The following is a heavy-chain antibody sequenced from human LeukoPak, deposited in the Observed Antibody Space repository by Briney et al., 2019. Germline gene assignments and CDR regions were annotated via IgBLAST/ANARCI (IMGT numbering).Heavy chain of an antibody. Sequence: ASVKVSCKASGYTFTDNYMHWVRQAPGQGLEWMGWINPNNGGTNYAKNFQGRVTMTRDTSISTAYVELSGLTSDDTAVYYCARGVGSGWYFDLWGRGTLVTVSS. CDR3: ARGVGSGWYFDL. CDR2: INPNNGGT. CDR1: GYTFTDNY. D-gene: IGHD3-10*01. J-gene: IGHJ2*01. V-gene: IGHV1-2*02.